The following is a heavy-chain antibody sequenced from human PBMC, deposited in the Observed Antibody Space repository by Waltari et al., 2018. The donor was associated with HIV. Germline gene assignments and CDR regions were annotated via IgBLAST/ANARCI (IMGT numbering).Heavy chain of an antibody. Sequence: LVESGGSPVQSGESLRLSCRATGFTFGSHWMHWFRQSPGKGLVGVERNDGDGGVTKYADAVKGRFTISRDNAKNTLFLDMKNLRVEDSGIYHCVKDVTVKLYGVYYSGLDVWGLGTTVTV. V-gene: IGHV3-74*03. J-gene: IGHJ6*02. CDR3: VKDVTVKLYGVYYSGLDV. CDR2: NDGDGGVT. CDR1: GFTFGSHW. D-gene: IGHD2-8*01.